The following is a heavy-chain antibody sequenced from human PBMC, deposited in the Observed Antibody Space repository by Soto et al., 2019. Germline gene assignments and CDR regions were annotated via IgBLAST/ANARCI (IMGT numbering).Heavy chain of an antibody. CDR1: GFAFNKFG. Sequence: QVQLVESGGGVVQPGTSLRLSCEASGFAFNKFGMHWVRQAPGKGLEWVAFISYDGSYQYYADSVQGRLTITRDKAKNSLSLQMTSLRAEDTAVYYCATTGFYYSSSWPDYWGQGTLVTVSS. CDR2: ISYDGSYQ. CDR3: ATTGFYYSSSWPDY. D-gene: IGHD6-13*01. J-gene: IGHJ4*02. V-gene: IGHV3-30*03.